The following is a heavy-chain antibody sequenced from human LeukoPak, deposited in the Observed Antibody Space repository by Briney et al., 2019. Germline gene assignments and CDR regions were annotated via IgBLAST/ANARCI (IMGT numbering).Heavy chain of an antibody. D-gene: IGHD5-24*01. V-gene: IGHV3-48*03. CDR2: IGTSGSTI. J-gene: IGHJ4*02. CDR1: GFTFSSYE. CDR3: ARGGWLQFFDY. Sequence: GGSLRLSCAASGFTFSSYEMNWVRQAPGKGLEWVSYIGTSGSTIYYADSVKGRFTISRDNAKNSLYLQMNRLRAGHTPVYYCARGGWLQFFDYWGQGTLVTVSS.